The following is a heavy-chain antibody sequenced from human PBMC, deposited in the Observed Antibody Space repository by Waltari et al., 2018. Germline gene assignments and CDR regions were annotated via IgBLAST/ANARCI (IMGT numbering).Heavy chain of an antibody. CDR1: GYTFTSYY. J-gene: IGHJ4*02. CDR3: AREDSSAAVDY. CDR2: INPSGGST. D-gene: IGHD6-13*01. Sequence: QVQLVQSGAEVKKPGASVKVSCKASGYTFTSYYMHWGRQAPGQGLEWMGIINPSGGSTSYAQKFEGRVTMTRDTSTSTVYMELSSLRSEDTAVYYCAREDSSAAVDYWGQGTLVTVSS. V-gene: IGHV1-46*01.